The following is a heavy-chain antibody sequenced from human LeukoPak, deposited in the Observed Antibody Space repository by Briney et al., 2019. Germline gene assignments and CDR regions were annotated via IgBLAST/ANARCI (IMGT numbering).Heavy chain of an antibody. V-gene: IGHV4-59*01. J-gene: IGHJ4*02. CDR3: ARAYRGPAVAHFDY. Sequence: PSETLSLTCTVSGGSISSYYWSWIRQPPGKGLEWIGYIYYSGSTNYNPSLKSRVTISVDTSKNQFSLKLSSVTAADTAVYYCARAYRGPAVAHFDYWGQGTLVTVSS. CDR2: IYYSGST. CDR1: GGSISSYY. D-gene: IGHD4-23*01.